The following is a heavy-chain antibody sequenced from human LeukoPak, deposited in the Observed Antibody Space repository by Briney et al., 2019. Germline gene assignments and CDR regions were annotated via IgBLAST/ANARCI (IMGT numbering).Heavy chain of an antibody. Sequence: GGSLRLSCAASGFTVSSNYMSWVRQAPGKGLEWVSVIYSDGTTYYADSVKGRFTISRDNAKNSLYLQMNSLRAKDTAVYYCAREYYSNRFDPWGQGTLVTVSS. CDR1: GFTVSSNY. CDR3: AREYYSNRFDP. CDR2: IYSDGTT. J-gene: IGHJ5*02. V-gene: IGHV3-53*01. D-gene: IGHD3-10*01.